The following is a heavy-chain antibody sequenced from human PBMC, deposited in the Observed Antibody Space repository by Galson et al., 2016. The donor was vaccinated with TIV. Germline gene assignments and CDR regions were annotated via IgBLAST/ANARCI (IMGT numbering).Heavy chain of an antibody. J-gene: IGHJ4*02. Sequence: SVKVSCKASGGTFSSYTISWVRQAPGRGLEWMGWMNPNSGNTGYAQKFRGRVTMTRNTSVRTAYMELSSLRSEDTAVYYCARSGDYGDYWGQGTLVTVSS. D-gene: IGHD4-17*01. V-gene: IGHV1-8*01. CDR2: MNPNSGNT. CDR1: GGTFSSYT. CDR3: ARSGDYGDY.